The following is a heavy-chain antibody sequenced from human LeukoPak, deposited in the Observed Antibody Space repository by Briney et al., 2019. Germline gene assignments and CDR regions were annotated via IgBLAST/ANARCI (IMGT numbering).Heavy chain of an antibody. J-gene: IGHJ5*02. CDR3: ARGLGVVIRRFDP. D-gene: IGHD3-3*01. CDR1: GGSFSGYY. V-gene: IGHV4-34*01. CDR2: INHSGST. Sequence: SETLSLTCAVYGGSFSGYYWSWIRQPPGKGLEWIGEINHSGSTNYNPSLKSRVTISVDTSKNQFSLKLSSETAADTAVYYCARGLGVVIRRFDPWGQGTLATVSS.